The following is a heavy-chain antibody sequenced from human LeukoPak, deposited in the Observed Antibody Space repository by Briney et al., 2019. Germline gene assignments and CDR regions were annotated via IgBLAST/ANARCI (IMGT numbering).Heavy chain of an antibody. V-gene: IGHV1-18*01. Sequence: ASVKVSCKASGYTFTSYGISWVRQAPGQGRGRMGWISAYNGNTNYAQKLQGRVTMTTDTSTSTAYMELRSLRSDDTAVYYCARVRVSGTGDYWGQGTLVTVSS. CDR2: ISAYNGNT. CDR1: GYTFTSYG. CDR3: ARVRVSGTGDY. D-gene: IGHD1-26*01. J-gene: IGHJ4*02.